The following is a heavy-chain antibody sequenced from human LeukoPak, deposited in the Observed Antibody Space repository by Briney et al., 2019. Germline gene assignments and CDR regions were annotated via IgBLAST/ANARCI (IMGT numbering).Heavy chain of an antibody. CDR2: ISGSSSYI. CDR3: AALTSIRGYSGYDSPFDY. V-gene: IGHV3-21*01. J-gene: IGHJ4*02. D-gene: IGHD5-12*01. CDR1: VFTFSSYR. Sequence: SGGSLRLSCAASVFTFSSYRMNWVRQSPGKGLEWVSSISGSSSYIYYADSVKGRFTISRDNAKNSLYLQMNSLRAEDTAVYYCAALTSIRGYSGYDSPFDYWGQGTLVTVSS.